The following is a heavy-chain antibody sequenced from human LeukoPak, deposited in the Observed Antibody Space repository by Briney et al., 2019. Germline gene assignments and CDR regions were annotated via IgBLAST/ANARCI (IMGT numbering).Heavy chain of an antibody. Sequence: PGGSLRLSCAASGFTFSSYAMHWVRQAPGKGLEWVAVISYDGSNKYYADSVKGRFTISRDNSKNTLYLQMNSLRAEDTAVYYCAKDLGNLARFLERKPKYYFDYWGQGTLVTVSS. V-gene: IGHV3-30-3*01. CDR3: AKDLGNLARFLERKPKYYFDY. CDR1: GFTFSSYA. J-gene: IGHJ4*02. D-gene: IGHD3-3*01. CDR2: ISYDGSNK.